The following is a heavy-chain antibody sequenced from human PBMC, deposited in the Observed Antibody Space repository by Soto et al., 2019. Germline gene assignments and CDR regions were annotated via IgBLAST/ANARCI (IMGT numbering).Heavy chain of an antibody. CDR1: GFTFSSYW. Sequence: EEQLVESGGGLVQPGGSLRLSCAASGFTFSSYWMHWVRQAPGKGLVWVSRINSDGSSTSYADSVKGRFTISRDNAKNTLYLQMNSRRAEDTAVYYCARDRGYCSSTSCSQFGYWGQGTLVTVSS. D-gene: IGHD2-2*01. V-gene: IGHV3-74*01. CDR2: INSDGSST. J-gene: IGHJ4*02. CDR3: ARDRGYCSSTSCSQFGY.